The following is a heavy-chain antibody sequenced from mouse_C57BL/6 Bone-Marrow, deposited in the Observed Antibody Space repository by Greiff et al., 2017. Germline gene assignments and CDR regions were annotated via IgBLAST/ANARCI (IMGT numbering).Heavy chain of an antibody. J-gene: IGHJ3*01. D-gene: IGHD2-3*01. CDR1: GFSFNTYA. Sequence: EVQLVESGGGLVQPKGSLKLSCAASGFSFNTYAMNWVRQAPGKGLEWVARISSKSNNYATYYADSVKDRFTISRDDSESVLYLKMNNLKDEDTAMYYGGGDGYYPAWFAYWGQGTLVTVSA. CDR3: GGDGYYPAWFAY. V-gene: IGHV10-1*01. CDR2: ISSKSNNYAT.